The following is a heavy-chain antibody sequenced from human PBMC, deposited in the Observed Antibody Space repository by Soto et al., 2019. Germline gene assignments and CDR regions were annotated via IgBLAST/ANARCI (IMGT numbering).Heavy chain of an antibody. CDR2: ISNSGDET. CDR3: SQGVYCFDY. V-gene: IGHV3-23*01. Sequence: EVQLLESGGGLVQPGGSLRLSCAASGFTFSSYAMTWVRQAPGKGLEWVAGISNSGDETYYAASVRGRFTISRDNSQRTLYLQVGSLRAEDAAPDFCSQGVYCFDYWGQGALGTVSS. CDR1: GFTFSSYA. J-gene: IGHJ4*02. D-gene: IGHD1-26*01.